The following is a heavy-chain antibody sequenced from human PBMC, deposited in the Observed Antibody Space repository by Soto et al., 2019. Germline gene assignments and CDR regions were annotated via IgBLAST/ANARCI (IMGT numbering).Heavy chain of an antibody. CDR1: GFTFDNYA. D-gene: IGHD1-26*01. V-gene: IGHV3-9*01. J-gene: IGHJ4*02. CDR3: AKDLGGGYNTGLDC. Sequence: PGGSLRLSCAASGFTFDNYAMHWLRQAPGKGLEWDATITSNSGSIGYADSVKGRVTISRDNAKNSLYLQMNSLRAEDTALYYCAKDLGGGYNTGLDCWGKGSLVTIYS. CDR2: ITSNSGSI.